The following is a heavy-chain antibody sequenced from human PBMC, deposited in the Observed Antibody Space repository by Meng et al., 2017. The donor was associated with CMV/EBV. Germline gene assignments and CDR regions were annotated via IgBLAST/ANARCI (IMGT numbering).Heavy chain of an antibody. J-gene: IGHJ5*02. D-gene: IGHD3-3*01. CDR2: INHSGST. CDR1: GGSFGGYY. Sequence: VETQQWAAGVAKPSATLSLTCSGYGGSFGGYYWSWIRQPPGKGLEWIGEINHSGSTNYNPSLKSRVTISVDTSKNQFSLKLSSVTAADTAVYYCARGSRRLPRFNWFDPWGQGTLVTVSS. CDR3: ARGSRRLPRFNWFDP. V-gene: IGHV4-34*02.